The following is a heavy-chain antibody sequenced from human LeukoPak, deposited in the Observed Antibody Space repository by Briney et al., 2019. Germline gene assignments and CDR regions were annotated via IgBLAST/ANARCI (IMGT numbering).Heavy chain of an antibody. CDR2: IYYSGST. J-gene: IGHJ4*02. V-gene: IGHV4-59*08. Sequence: SETLSLTCTVSGGSISSYYWSWIRQPPGKGLEWIGYIYYSGSTNYNPFLKSRVTISVDTSKNQFSLKLSSVTAADTAVYYCARLYSSGWSKKLDYWGQGTLVTVSS. CDR1: GGSISSYY. D-gene: IGHD6-19*01. CDR3: ARLYSSGWSKKLDY.